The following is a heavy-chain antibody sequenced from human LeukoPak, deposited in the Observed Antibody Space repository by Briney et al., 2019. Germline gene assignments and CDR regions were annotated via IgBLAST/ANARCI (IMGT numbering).Heavy chain of an antibody. V-gene: IGHV3-20*04. J-gene: IGHJ2*01. CDR3: AGGDSSGWYIDL. Sequence: GGSLRLSCAASGFTFDDYVMSWVPQAPGQGLECVSGINWNGGSTGYADSVKGRFTISRDNAKHLLYLQMNSVRADDTALYYCAGGDSSGWYIDLWGRATLATDSS. D-gene: IGHD6-19*01. CDR2: INWNGGST. CDR1: GFTFDDYV.